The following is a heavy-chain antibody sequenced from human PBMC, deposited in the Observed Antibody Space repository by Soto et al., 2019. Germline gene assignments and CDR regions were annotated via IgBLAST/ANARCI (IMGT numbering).Heavy chain of an antibody. D-gene: IGHD4-17*01. J-gene: IGHJ4*02. CDR2: ISGSGGST. Sequence: GGSLRLSCAASGFTFSSYAMSWVRQAPGKGLEWVSAISGSGGSTYYADSVKGRFTISRDNSKNTLYLQMNSLRAEDTAVYYCAKSNSRYGDTYYFAYWGQGTLVTVSS. CDR3: AKSNSRYGDTYYFAY. CDR1: GFTFSSYA. V-gene: IGHV3-23*01.